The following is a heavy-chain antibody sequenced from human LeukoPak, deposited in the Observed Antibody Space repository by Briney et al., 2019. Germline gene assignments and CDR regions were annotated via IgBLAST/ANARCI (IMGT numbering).Heavy chain of an antibody. CDR2: IYYSGST. CDR3: ARRMDCGGDCYSFDY. Sequence: ETLSLTXTVSGGSISSYYWSWIRQPPGKGLEWIGYIYYSGSTNYNPSLKSRVTISVDTSKNQFSLKLSSVTAADTAVYYCARRMDCGGDCYSFDYWGQGTLVTVSS. D-gene: IGHD2-21*02. J-gene: IGHJ4*02. V-gene: IGHV4-59*08. CDR1: GGSISSYY.